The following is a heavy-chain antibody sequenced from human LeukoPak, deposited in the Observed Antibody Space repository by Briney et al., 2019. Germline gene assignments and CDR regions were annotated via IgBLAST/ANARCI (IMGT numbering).Heavy chain of an antibody. CDR1: GYNFTTYY. CDR2: INPSGGST. J-gene: IGHJ4*02. Sequence: ASVKVSCKASGYNFTTYYIHWVRQAPGQGLEWMGKINPSGGSTNYAQKFQGRVIMTRDTSTSTVYMELSSLRSEDTAFYYCARFSTYPSYWGQGTLVTVSS. D-gene: IGHD3-3*02. V-gene: IGHV1-46*01. CDR3: ARFSTYPSY.